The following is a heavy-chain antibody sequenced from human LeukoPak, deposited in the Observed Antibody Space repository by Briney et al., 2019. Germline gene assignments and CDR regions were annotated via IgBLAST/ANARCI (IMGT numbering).Heavy chain of an antibody. D-gene: IGHD1-26*01. CDR3: ARVGRATTFYYYYYMDV. J-gene: IGHJ6*03. V-gene: IGHV4-39*07. CDR1: GDSISSGDYY. CDR2: IYHDGRT. Sequence: PSQTLPLTCTVSGDSISSGDYYWSWIRQPPGKGLEWIGTIYHDGRTYFNPSLKSRVTISLDTSKNQFSLKLSSVTAADTAVYYCARVGRATTFYYYYYMDVWGKGTTVTVSS.